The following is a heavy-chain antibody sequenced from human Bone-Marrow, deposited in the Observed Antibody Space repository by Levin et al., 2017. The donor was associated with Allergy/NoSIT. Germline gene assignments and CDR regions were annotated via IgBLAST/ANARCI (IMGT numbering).Heavy chain of an antibody. CDR2: ISTSSYT. CDR1: GFTFSSYS. CDR3: AREYSSTNGTAFDI. Sequence: GESLKISCAASGFTFSSYSMNWVRQAPGKGLEWVSCISTSSYTHYADSVKGRFTSSKGNAKNSLYLQMNSLRAEDTAVYYCAREYSSTNGTAFDIWGQGTMVTVSS. V-gene: IGHV3-21*01. J-gene: IGHJ3*02. D-gene: IGHD6-13*01.